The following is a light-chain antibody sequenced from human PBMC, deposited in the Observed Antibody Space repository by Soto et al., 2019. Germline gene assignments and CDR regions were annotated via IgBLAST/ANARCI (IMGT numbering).Light chain of an antibody. CDR2: GAS. CDR1: QSVSSN. J-gene: IGKJ1*01. Sequence: EIVMTQSPATLSVSPGERATLSCSASQSVSSNLAWYPQKPGQAPRLLIYGASTRATGVPARFSGSGSGTEFTLTISRLQSEDFAVYYCQQYNNWPPWTFGQGTKVEIK. CDR3: QQYNNWPPWT. V-gene: IGKV3-15*01.